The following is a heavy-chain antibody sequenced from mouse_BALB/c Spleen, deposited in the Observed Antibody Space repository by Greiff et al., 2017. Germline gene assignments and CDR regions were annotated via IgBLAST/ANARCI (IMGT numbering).Heavy chain of an antibody. CDR3: AREPLLLRLRAMDY. CDR1: GYTFTDYN. Sequence: VQLQQSGPELVKPGASVKIPCKASGYTFTDYNMDWVKQSHGKSLEWIGDINPNNGGTIYNQKFKGKATLTVDKSSSTAYMELRSLTSEDTAVYYCAREPLLLRLRAMDYWGQGTSVTVSS. CDR2: INPNNGGT. J-gene: IGHJ4*01. D-gene: IGHD1-2*01. V-gene: IGHV1-18*01.